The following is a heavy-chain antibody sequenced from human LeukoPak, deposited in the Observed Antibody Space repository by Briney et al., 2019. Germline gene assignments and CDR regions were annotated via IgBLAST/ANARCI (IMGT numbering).Heavy chain of an antibody. CDR2: INPSGGST. CDR3: GLRGYSYGYVSDYFDY. J-gene: IGHJ4*02. CDR1: GYTFTSYY. V-gene: IGHV1-46*01. Sequence: GASVKVSCKASGYTFTSYYMHWVRQAPGQGLEWMGIINPSGGSTSYAQKFQGRVTMTRDTSTSTVYMELSSLRSEDTAVYYCGLRGYSYGYVSDYFDYWGQGTLVTVSS. D-gene: IGHD5-18*01.